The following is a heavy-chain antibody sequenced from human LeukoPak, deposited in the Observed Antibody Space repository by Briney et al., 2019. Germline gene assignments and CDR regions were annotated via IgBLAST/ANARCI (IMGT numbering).Heavy chain of an antibody. CDR2: INHSGST. Sequence: PSETLSLTCAVYGGSFSGYYWSWIRQPPGKGLEWIGEINHSGSTNYNPSLKSRVTISVDTSKNQFSLKLSSVTAADTAVYYCARDEAPSLLWFGELSRRPPRDYYFDYWGQGTLVTVSS. J-gene: IGHJ4*02. CDR3: ARDEAPSLLWFGELSRRPPRDYYFDY. D-gene: IGHD3-10*01. V-gene: IGHV4-34*01. CDR1: GGSFSGYY.